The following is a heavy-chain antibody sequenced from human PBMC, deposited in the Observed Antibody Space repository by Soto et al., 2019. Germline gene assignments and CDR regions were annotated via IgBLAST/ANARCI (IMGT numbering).Heavy chain of an antibody. CDR1: GGSISSSPHY. V-gene: IGHV4-39*01. Sequence: TLSLTCTVSGGSISSSPHYWGWIRHPPGKGLEWIASSHYSGSAYYNPSLKSRVTISVDTSKSQYSLILTSVTAADTAVYYCATQYYYDSSGYYPSTTWFDFWGHGTLVTVSS. D-gene: IGHD3-22*01. J-gene: IGHJ5*01. CDR3: ATQYYYDSSGYYPSTTWFDF. CDR2: SHYSGSA.